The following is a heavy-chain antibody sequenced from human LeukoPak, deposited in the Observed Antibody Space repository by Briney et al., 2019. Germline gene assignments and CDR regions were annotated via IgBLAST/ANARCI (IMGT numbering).Heavy chain of an antibody. CDR3: ARGSTGTIFGVVSSYYYMDV. CDR1: GYTFTSYG. D-gene: IGHD3-3*01. J-gene: IGHJ6*03. CDR2: ISAYNGNT. Sequence: ASVKVSCKASGYTFTSYGISWVRQAPGQGLEWMGWISAYNGNTNYAQKLQGRVTMTTDTSTSTAYMELRSLRSDDTAVYYCARGSTGTIFGVVSSYYYMDVWGKGTTVTVSS. V-gene: IGHV1-18*01.